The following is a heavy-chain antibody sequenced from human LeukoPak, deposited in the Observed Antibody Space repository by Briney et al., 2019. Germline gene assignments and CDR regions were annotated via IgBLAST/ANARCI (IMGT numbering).Heavy chain of an antibody. V-gene: IGHV3-74*01. Sequence: EGSLRLSCAASGFTFKLYWMHWVRQVPGKRPVWVSRINDDGSDTIYADSVRGRFTISRDDAKNTVYLQMNNLRAEDTAVYYCVRGGPSTWSWGQGTLVTVSS. D-gene: IGHD2-15*01. CDR2: INDDGSDT. CDR1: GFTFKLYW. J-gene: IGHJ5*02. CDR3: VRGGPSTWS.